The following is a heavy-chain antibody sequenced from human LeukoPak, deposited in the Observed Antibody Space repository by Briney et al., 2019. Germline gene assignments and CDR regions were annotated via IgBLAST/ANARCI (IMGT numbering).Heavy chain of an antibody. D-gene: IGHD6-13*01. CDR1: DFPFIGYT. CDR3: ARGAYSSSWLNFDY. V-gene: IGHV3-30*04. CDR2: IPYDGSQN. J-gene: IGHJ4*02. Sequence: GGSLRLSCAASDFPFIGYTMHWVRQAPGKGLEWVAGIPYDGSQNSYADSVKGRFSISRDNSKNTLYLQMNSLRAADTAVYYCARGAYSSSWLNFDYWGQGTLVTVSS.